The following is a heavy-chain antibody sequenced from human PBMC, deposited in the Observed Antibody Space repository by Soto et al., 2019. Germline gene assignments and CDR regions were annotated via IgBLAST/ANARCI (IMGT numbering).Heavy chain of an antibody. D-gene: IGHD4-17*01. Sequence: EVQLVESGGALVQSGGSLRLSCEASGFTLLTYSMNYDRQAPGKRLEWVAYISSCGSAVYYADSVKGRFTISRDTDNKSVYLQMNSLRDEGTAVYYCARGAWYGDYACYWGQGTVV. CDR3: ARGAWYGDYACY. CDR2: ISSCGSAV. V-gene: IGHV3-48*02. CDR1: GFTLLTYS. J-gene: IGHJ4*02.